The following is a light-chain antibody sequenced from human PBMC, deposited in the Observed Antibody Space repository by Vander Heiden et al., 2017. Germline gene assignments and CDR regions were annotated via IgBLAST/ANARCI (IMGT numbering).Light chain of an antibody. CDR3: QAWDSSTAV. CDR1: KLGDKY. J-gene: IGLJ2*01. CDR2: QAS. Sequence: SYELTQPPSVSVSPGQTASITCSGDKLGDKYACWYQQKPGPSPVLVIYQASKRPSGIPERFSGSNSANTATLTISRTQAMDDADYYCQAWDSSTAVFGGGTKLTVL. V-gene: IGLV3-1*01.